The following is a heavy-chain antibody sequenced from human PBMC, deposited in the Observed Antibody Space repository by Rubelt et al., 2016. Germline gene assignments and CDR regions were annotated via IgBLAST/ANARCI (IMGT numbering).Heavy chain of an antibody. Sequence: QVQLVQSGAEVKKPGASVKVSCKASGYTFTGYYMHWVRQAPGQGLEWMGWINPNSGGTNYAQQLQGRVTMTRDPSISPAYMALSRLRSDDTAVSYCARFAIGGHSSGYLFDYWGQGTLVTVSS. CDR2: INPNSGGT. J-gene: IGHJ4*02. CDR3: ARFAIGGHSSGYLFDY. D-gene: IGHD3-22*01. CDR1: GYTFTGYY. V-gene: IGHV1-2*02.